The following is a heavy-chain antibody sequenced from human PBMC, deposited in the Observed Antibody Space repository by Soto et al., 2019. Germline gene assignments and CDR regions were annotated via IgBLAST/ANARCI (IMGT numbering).Heavy chain of an antibody. Sequence: ASVKVSCKASGYTFTSYAMHWVRQAPGQRLEWMGWINAGNGNTKYSQKFQGRVTITRDTSASTAYMELSSLRSEDTAVYYCARVTGVYYNILTVYSPDYWGQGTLVTVSS. D-gene: IGHD3-9*01. CDR1: GYTFTSYA. CDR3: ARVTGVYYNILTVYSPDY. V-gene: IGHV1-3*01. J-gene: IGHJ4*02. CDR2: INAGNGNT.